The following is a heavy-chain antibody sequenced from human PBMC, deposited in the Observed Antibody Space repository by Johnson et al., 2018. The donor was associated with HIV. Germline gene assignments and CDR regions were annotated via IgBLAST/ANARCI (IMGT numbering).Heavy chain of an antibody. CDR3: ARCGYSSYWDVFDI. V-gene: IGHV3-9*01. CDR1: GFTFDDYA. J-gene: IGHJ3*02. Sequence: VQLVESGGGLVQPGRSLRLSCAASGFTFDDYAMHWVRQAPGKGLEWVSGISWNSGSIGYADSVKGRFTISRDNAKNSLYLQMNSLRAEDTALYYCARCGYSSYWDVFDIWGQGTVVTVSS. CDR2: ISWNSGSI. D-gene: IGHD5-12*01.